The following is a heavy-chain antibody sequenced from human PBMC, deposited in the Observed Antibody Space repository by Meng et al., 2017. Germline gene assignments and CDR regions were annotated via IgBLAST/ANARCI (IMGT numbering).Heavy chain of an antibody. Sequence: QVQWVQSGDEVKKPGASVKGSCKASGYTFPDYWLHWVRRAPGQGLEWMGRINPKSGDTHYAQRFQGRVTMTGDTSISTAYMELSGLRSDDTAMYYCARDEDISAAGKLFGDYWGQGTLVTVSS. J-gene: IGHJ4*02. CDR3: ARDEDISAAGKLFGDY. CDR1: GYTFPDYW. V-gene: IGHV1-2*06. D-gene: IGHD6-13*01. CDR2: INPKSGDT.